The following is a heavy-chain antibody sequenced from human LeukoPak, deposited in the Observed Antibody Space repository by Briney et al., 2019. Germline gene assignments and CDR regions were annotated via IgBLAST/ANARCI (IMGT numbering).Heavy chain of an antibody. CDR1: GFTFSSYA. J-gene: IGHJ6*02. CDR3: AKEPPDYCSGGSCYVYYGMDV. CDR2: ISGSGGST. D-gene: IGHD2-15*01. Sequence: GESLRLSCAASGFTFSSYAMSWVRQAPGKGLEWVSAISGSGGSTYYADSVKGRFAISRDNSKNTLYLQMNSLRAEDTAVYYCAKEPPDYCSGGSCYVYYGMDVWGQGTTVTVSS. V-gene: IGHV3-23*01.